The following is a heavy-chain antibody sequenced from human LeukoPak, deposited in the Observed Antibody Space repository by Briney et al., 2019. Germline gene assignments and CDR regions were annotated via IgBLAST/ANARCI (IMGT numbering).Heavy chain of an antibody. CDR3: ASPYSGSYRWRWFDP. J-gene: IGHJ5*02. Sequence: SETLSLTCAVYGGSFSGYYWDWIRQPPGKGLEWIGKINHSGSANYNPSLKSRVTISIDTSTNQLSLRLTSVTAADTAVYYCASPYSGSYRWRWFDPWGQGTLVTVSS. D-gene: IGHD1-26*01. V-gene: IGHV4-34*01. CDR2: INHSGSA. CDR1: GGSFSGYY.